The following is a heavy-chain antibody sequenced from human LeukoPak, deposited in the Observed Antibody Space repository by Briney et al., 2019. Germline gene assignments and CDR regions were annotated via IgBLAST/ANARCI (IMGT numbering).Heavy chain of an antibody. J-gene: IGHJ6*02. V-gene: IGHV3-23*01. D-gene: IGHD2-2*01. CDR1: GFTFSSYA. Sequence: GGSLRLSCAASGFTFSSYAMSWVRQAPGKGLEWVSAISGSGGSTYYADSVKGRFTISRDNSKNTLYLQMNSLRAEDTAVYYCGTSGCSSTSCPNYGMDVWGQGTTVTVSS. CDR2: ISGSGGST. CDR3: GTSGCSSTSCPNYGMDV.